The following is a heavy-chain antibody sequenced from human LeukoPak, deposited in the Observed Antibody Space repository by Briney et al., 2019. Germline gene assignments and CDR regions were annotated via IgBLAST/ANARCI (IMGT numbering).Heavy chain of an antibody. CDR2: IIPIFGTA. J-gene: IGHJ6*04. V-gene: IGHV1-69*06. D-gene: IGHD3-10*01. CDR3: AREGVNYYGSGGYYYYHGMDV. CDR1: GGTFSSYA. Sequence: ASVKVSCKASGGTFSSYAISWVRQAPGQGLEWMGGIIPIFGTANYAQKFQGRVTITADKSTSTAYMELSSLRSEDTAVYYCAREGVNYYGSGGYYYYHGMDVWGKGTTVTVSS.